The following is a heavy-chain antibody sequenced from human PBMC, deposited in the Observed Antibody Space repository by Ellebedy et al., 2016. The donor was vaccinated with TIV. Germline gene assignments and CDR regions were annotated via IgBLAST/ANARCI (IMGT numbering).Heavy chain of an antibody. V-gene: IGHV3-53*01. CDR2: FYSSGST. J-gene: IGHJ4*02. D-gene: IGHD1-26*01. CDR3: ARSASGSHYG. Sequence: PGGSLRLSCAASGFTFSNYYMIRVRQAPGKGLEWVSLFYSSGSTYYADSVKGRFTISRDNSKNTLYLQMNSLRAEDTAVYYCARSASGSHYGWGRGTLVTVSS. CDR1: GFTFSNYY.